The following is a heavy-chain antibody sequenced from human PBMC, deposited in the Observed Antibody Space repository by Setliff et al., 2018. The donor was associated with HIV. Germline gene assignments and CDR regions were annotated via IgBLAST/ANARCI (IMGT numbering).Heavy chain of an antibody. J-gene: IGHJ4*02. D-gene: IGHD1-26*01. CDR3: TTDLGGSYHGWNY. Sequence: GGSLRLSCAASGFTFSSYWMSWVRQAPGKGLECVSVISYSGGSTYYADSVKGRFTISRDNAKNSLYLQMNSLKTEDTAVYYCTTDLGGSYHGWNYWGQGTLVTVS. V-gene: IGHV3-23*01. CDR2: ISYSGGST. CDR1: GFTFSSYW.